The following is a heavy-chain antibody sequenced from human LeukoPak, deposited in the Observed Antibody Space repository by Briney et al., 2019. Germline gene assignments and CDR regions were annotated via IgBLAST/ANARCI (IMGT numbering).Heavy chain of an antibody. CDR2: INWNGGST. CDR1: GFTFDDYG. J-gene: IGHJ4*02. Sequence: AGGSLRLSCAASGFTFDDYGMSWVRQAPGKGLEWVSGINWNGGSTGYADSVKGRFTISRDNAKNSLYLQMNSLRAEDTALYYCARTFGLIDESYYFDYWGQGTLITVSS. CDR3: ARTFGLIDESYYFDY. V-gene: IGHV3-20*04. D-gene: IGHD3-16*01.